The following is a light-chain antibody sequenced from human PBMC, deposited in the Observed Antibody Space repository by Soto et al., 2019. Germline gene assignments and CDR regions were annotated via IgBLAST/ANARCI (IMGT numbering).Light chain of an antibody. CDR3: SSYAGTHIV. Sequence: QYVLTEPPAASGSPGQSVTISCTGTSSDVGTYNSVSWYQQHPGKAPKLMMYEVTKRPAGVPDRFSGSKSGNTASLTVSGLQAEDEADYYCSSYAGTHIVFGIGTKATVL. CDR2: EVT. J-gene: IGLJ1*01. CDR1: SSDVGTYNS. V-gene: IGLV2-8*01.